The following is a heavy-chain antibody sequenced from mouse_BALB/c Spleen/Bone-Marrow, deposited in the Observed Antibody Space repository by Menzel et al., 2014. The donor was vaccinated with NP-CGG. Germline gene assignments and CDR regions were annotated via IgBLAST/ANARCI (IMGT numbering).Heavy chain of an antibody. J-gene: IGHJ3*01. V-gene: IGHV10-1*02. CDR1: GFTFNTYA. Sequence: DVQLQESGGGLVQPKGSLKLSCAASGFTFNTYAMKWVRQAPGKGLEWVARIRSKSNNYATYYADSVKDRFAISRDDSQSMLYLQMNNLKTEDTAMYYCVSHGSWFAYWGQGTLVTVSA. CDR3: VSHGSWFAY. CDR2: IRSKSNNYAT.